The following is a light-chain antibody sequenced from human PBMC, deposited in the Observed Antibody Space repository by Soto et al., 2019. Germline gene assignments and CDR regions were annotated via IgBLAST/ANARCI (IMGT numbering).Light chain of an antibody. J-gene: IGKJ4*01. CDR3: QQYNNWPLT. Sequence: EIVMTQSPATLSVSPGERATLSCRASQSVSSNLAWYQQKPGQAPRLLIYGASTRSTGIPARFSGSGSGIECTITISSLQSEDFAVYYCQQYNNWPLTFGGGTKVEIK. CDR2: GAS. CDR1: QSVSSN. V-gene: IGKV3D-15*01.